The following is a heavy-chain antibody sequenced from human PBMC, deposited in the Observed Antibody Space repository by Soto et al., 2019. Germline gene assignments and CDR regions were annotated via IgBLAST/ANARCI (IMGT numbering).Heavy chain of an antibody. CDR2: ISGSGGST. CDR1: GFTFSSYA. Sequence: GGSQRLSCAASGFTFSSYAMSWVRQAPGKGLEWVSAISGSGGSTYYADSVKGRFTISRDNSKNTLYLQMNSLRAEDTAVYYCAKGEKGGGTLALIFDYWGQGTLVTVSS. V-gene: IGHV3-23*01. CDR3: AKGEKGGGTLALIFDY. D-gene: IGHD2-15*01. J-gene: IGHJ4*02.